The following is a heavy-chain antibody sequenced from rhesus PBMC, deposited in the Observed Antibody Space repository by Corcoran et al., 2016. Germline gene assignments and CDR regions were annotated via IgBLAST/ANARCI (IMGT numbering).Heavy chain of an antibody. CDR1: CFRFSESS. J-gene: IGHJ4*01. D-gene: IGHD6-31*01. CDR2: ISYTGERT. CDR3: ARGYSSGSFDY. Sequence: EVQLVESGGGLSVRGGSLRLCCAADCFRFSESSLYWCRLPLRKGMECVEGISYTGERTYNANAVKGRSTKSRENTKNTRLLQMDALRAEDTAVYYCARGYSSGSFDYWGQGVLVTVSS. V-gene: IGHV3S18*01.